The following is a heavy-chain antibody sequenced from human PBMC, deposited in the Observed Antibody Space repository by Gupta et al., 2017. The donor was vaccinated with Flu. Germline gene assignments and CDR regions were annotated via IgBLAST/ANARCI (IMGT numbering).Heavy chain of an antibody. D-gene: IGHD6-19*01. CDR1: GGSISDRSYS. J-gene: IGHJ3*02. CDR2: ISDSGST. Sequence: QLQLQESGPGLVKPSETLSLTCTVSGGSISDRSYSWGWIRQPPGKGLEGIGDISDSGSTYVNPSLKIRVTMSVDTSKNQFSLNLIAVTAADTAKYFCARHGVMAVAGFAAFDIWGQGTVVTVSS. V-gene: IGHV4-39*01. CDR3: ARHGVMAVAGFAAFDI.